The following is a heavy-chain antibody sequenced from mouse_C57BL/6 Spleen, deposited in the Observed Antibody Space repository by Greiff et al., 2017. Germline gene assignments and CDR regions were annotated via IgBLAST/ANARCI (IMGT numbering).Heavy chain of an antibody. CDR2: INPGSGGT. Sequence: VKLMESGAELVRPGTSVKVSCKASGYAFTNYLIEWVKQRPGQGLEWIGVINPGSGGTNYNEKFKGKAPLTADKSSSTAYMQLSSLTAEDSAVYFCARGKGFDYWGQGTTLTVAS. CDR1: GYAFTNYL. J-gene: IGHJ2*01. V-gene: IGHV1-54*01. CDR3: ARGKGFDY.